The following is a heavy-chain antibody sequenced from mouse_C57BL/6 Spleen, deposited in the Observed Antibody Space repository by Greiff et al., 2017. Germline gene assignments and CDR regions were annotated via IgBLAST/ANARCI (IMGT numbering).Heavy chain of an antibody. CDR2: IDPSDSYT. Sequence: QVQLQQPGAELVMPGASVKLSCKASGYTFTSYWMHWVKQRPGQGLEWIGEIDPSDSYTNYTQKFKGKSTLTVDKSSSTAYIQLSSLTSEDAAVYYCARRYGSSYDYFDYWGQGTTLTVSS. D-gene: IGHD1-1*01. CDR1: GYTFTSYW. J-gene: IGHJ2*01. V-gene: IGHV1-69*01. CDR3: ARRYGSSYDYFDY.